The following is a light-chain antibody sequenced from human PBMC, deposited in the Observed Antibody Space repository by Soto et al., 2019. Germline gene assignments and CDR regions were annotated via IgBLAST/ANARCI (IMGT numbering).Light chain of an antibody. CDR2: DAS. V-gene: IGKV1-5*01. J-gene: IGKJ4*01. Sequence: IQMTQSPSTLSASVGDRVSITCRASQSVSSWLAWYQQKPGKAPKLLIYDASGLESGVPSRFSGSGSGTEFTLTISSLQPDDFATYYCQQYNSYSPVTFGGGTKVEIK. CDR1: QSVSSW. CDR3: QQYNSYSPVT.